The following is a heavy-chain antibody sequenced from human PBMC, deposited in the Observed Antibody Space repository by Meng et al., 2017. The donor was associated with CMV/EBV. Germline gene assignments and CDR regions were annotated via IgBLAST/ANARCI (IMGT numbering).Heavy chain of an antibody. CDR1: GGSVSSSSYY. CDR2: IYYSGST. D-gene: IGHD3-22*01. Sequence: SETLSLTCTVSGGSVSSSSYYWSWIRPPPGKGLEWIGYIYYSGSTNYNPSLKSRVTISVDTSKNQFSLKLSSVTAADTAVYYCARAFYYDSSGNWFDPWGQGTLVTVSS. J-gene: IGHJ5*02. CDR3: ARAFYYDSSGNWFDP. V-gene: IGHV4-61*01.